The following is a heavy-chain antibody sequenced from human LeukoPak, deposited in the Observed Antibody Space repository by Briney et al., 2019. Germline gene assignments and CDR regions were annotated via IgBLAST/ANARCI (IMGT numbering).Heavy chain of an antibody. Sequence: ASVKVSCKASGYTFTGYYMHWVRQAPGQGLEWMGWINPNSGGTNYAQKFQGRVTMTRDTSISTAYMELSSLRSEDTAVYYCASIGRTTVIYAEYFQHWGQGTLVTVSS. D-gene: IGHD4-17*01. CDR3: ASIGRTTVIYAEYFQH. V-gene: IGHV1-2*02. CDR2: INPNSGGT. J-gene: IGHJ1*01. CDR1: GYTFTGYY.